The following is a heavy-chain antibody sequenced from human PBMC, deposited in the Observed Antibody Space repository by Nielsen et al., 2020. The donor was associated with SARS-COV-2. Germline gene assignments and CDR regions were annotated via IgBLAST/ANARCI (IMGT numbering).Heavy chain of an antibody. J-gene: IGHJ4*02. CDR3: ARLGPIFDY. Sequence: SETLSLTCTVSGGSINSGGYYWNWVRQNPGKGLEWIGHIHYGGTTNYNPSLESRATISLDTSKSQFSLTLSSVTAADTAVYYCARLGPIFDYWGQGTLVTVSS. CDR2: IHYGGTT. V-gene: IGHV4-31*03. CDR1: GGSINSGGYY.